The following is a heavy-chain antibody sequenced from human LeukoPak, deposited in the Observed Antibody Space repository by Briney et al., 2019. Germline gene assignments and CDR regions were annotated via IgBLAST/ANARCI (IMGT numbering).Heavy chain of an antibody. V-gene: IGHV3-48*01. CDR3: AKDGSSLRYFDWLLSGWYFDL. Sequence: GGSLRLSCAASGFTFSSYSMNWVRQAPGKGLEWVSYISSSRTIYYADSVKGRFTISRDNSKNTLYLQMNSLRAEDTAVYYCAKDGSSLRYFDWLLSGWYFDLWGRGTLVTVSS. CDR1: GFTFSSYS. D-gene: IGHD3-9*01. CDR2: ISSSRTI. J-gene: IGHJ2*01.